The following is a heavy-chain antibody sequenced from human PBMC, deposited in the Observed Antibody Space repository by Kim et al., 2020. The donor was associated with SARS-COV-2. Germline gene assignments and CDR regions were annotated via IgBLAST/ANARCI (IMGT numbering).Heavy chain of an antibody. CDR1: GGSISSSNW. CDR2: IYHSGST. Sequence: SETLSLTCAVSGGSISSSNWWSWVRQPPGKGLEWIGEIYHSGSTNYNPSLKSRVTISVDKSKNQFSLKLSSVTAADTAVYYCARGLVRDIVVVVVHIRRVWFDPWGQGTLVTVSS. V-gene: IGHV4-4*02. CDR3: ARGLVRDIVVVVVHIRRVWFDP. D-gene: IGHD2-15*01. J-gene: IGHJ5*02.